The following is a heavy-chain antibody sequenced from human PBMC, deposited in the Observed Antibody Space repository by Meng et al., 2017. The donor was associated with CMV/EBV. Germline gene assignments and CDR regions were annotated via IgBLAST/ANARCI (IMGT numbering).Heavy chain of an antibody. CDR3: AGASFWSGYYDY. V-gene: IGHV4-34*01. J-gene: IGHJ4*02. Sequence: SETLSPTCAVHGGSFSGYYWSWIRQPPGKGLEWIGEINHSGSTNYNPSLKSRVTISVDTSKNQFSLKLSSVTAADTAAYYCAGASFWSGYYDYWGQGTLVTVSS. D-gene: IGHD3-3*01. CDR2: INHSGST. CDR1: GGSFSGYY.